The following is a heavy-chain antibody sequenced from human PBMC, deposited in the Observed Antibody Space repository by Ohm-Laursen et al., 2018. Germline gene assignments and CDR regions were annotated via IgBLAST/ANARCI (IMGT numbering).Heavy chain of an antibody. Sequence: GTLSLTCTVSGGSINNYYWTWIRQPPGQGLEWIGNIYYTGSSNYNPSLKSRVTMSVDTSRNQISLNLSSVTAADTAVYYCAKRIGGYGTFDYWGQGTLVTVSS. V-gene: IGHV4-59*01. CDR2: IYYTGSS. J-gene: IGHJ4*02. D-gene: IGHD1-26*01. CDR1: GGSINNYY. CDR3: AKRIGGYGTFDY.